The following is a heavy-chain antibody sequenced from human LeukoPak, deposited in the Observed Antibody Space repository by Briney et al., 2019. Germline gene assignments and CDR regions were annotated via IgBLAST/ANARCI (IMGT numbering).Heavy chain of an antibody. V-gene: IGHV4-59*01. D-gene: IGHD1-26*01. CDR1: GGFISTYY. J-gene: IGHJ3*02. CDR3: TRGGVVGATNAFDI. CDR2: IYDSGST. Sequence: SETLSLTCTVSGGFISTYYWSWIRQPPGKGLEWIGYIYDSGSTNYDPSLKSRVTISVDMSKNEFSLKLTSVTAADTAVYYCTRGGVVGATNAFDIWGQGTIVTVSS.